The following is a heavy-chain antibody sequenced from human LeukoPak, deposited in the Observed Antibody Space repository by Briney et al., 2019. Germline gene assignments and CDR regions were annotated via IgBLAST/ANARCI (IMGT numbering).Heavy chain of an antibody. J-gene: IGHJ4*02. V-gene: IGHV3-48*03. CDR1: GFTFSSYE. Sequence: GSLRLSCAASGFTFSSYEMNWVRQAPGKGLEWVSYISSSGRTICYADSVKGRFTISRDNAKKSLYLQMNSLRAEDTAVYYCARRAGAYSHPYDYWGQGTLVTVSS. CDR2: ISSSGRTI. D-gene: IGHD4/OR15-4a*01. CDR3: ARRAGAYSHPYDY.